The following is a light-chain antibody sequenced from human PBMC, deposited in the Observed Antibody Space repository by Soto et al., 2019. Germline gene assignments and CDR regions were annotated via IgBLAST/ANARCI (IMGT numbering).Light chain of an antibody. V-gene: IGKV3-11*01. Sequence: SVLTQSTGTLSLSPGERATLSSRASQSVSSYLAWYQQKPGQAPRLLIYDASNRATGIPARFSGSGSGTDFTLTISSLEPEDFAVYYCQQRSNWPTFGQGTKV. J-gene: IGKJ1*01. CDR2: DAS. CDR1: QSVSSY. CDR3: QQRSNWPT.